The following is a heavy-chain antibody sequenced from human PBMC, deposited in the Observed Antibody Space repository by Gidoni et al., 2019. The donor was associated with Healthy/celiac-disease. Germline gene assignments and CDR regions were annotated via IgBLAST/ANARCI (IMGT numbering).Heavy chain of an antibody. CDR3: AREHGGHSAYYYYGMDV. CDR2: ISAYNGNT. J-gene: IGHJ6*02. Sequence: QVQLVQSGTEVKKPGASVKVSCKASGYTFTNYASSGVRQAPGQGLEWMGWISAYNGNTNSAQKFQGRVAMTTDTSTSTAYRELRSLRSDDTAVYYCAREHGGHSAYYYYGMDVWGQGTTVTVSS. CDR1: GYTFTNYA. V-gene: IGHV1-18*04. D-gene: IGHD3-3*01.